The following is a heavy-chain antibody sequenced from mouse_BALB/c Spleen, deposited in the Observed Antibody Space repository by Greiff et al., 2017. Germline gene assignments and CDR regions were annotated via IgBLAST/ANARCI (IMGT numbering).Heavy chain of an antibody. V-gene: IGHV1S81*02. Sequence: QVQLQQSGAELVKPGASVKLSCKASGYTFTSYWMHWVKQRPGQGLEWIGEINPSNGRTNYNEKFKSKATLTVDKSSSTAYMQLSSLTSEDSAVYYCANLYGGGYFDVWGAGTTVTVSS. D-gene: IGHD1-1*01. J-gene: IGHJ1*01. CDR1: GYTFTSYW. CDR3: ANLYGGGYFDV. CDR2: INPSNGRT.